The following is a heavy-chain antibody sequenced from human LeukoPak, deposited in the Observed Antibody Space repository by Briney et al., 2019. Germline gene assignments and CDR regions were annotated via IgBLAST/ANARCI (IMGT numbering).Heavy chain of an antibody. CDR3: ARGWGVGTVMFDY. CDR1: GFIFNAYS. CDR2: ITTRGSTI. J-gene: IGHJ4*02. V-gene: IGHV3-48*04. D-gene: IGHD3-10*01. Sequence: PGGSLRLSCAASGFIFNAYSMTWVRQAPGKGLEWLSYITTRGSTINYADSVKGRFTISRDNAKNSLYLQMNSLRAEDTAVYYCARGWGVGTVMFDYWGQGTLVTVSS.